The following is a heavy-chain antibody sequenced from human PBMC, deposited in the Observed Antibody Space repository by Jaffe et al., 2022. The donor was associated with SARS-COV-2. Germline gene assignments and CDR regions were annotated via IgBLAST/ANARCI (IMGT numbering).Heavy chain of an antibody. CDR3: TTESSNYDILTGLLRPFDY. CDR2: IKSKTDGGTT. Sequence: EVQLVESGGGLVKPGGSLRLSCAASGFTFSNAWMSWVRQAPGKGLEWVGRIKSKTDGGTTDYAAPVKGRFTISRDDSKNTLYLQMNSLKTEDTAVYYCTTESSNYDILTGLLRPFDYWGQGTLVTVSS. V-gene: IGHV3-15*01. J-gene: IGHJ4*02. D-gene: IGHD3-9*01. CDR1: GFTFSNAW.